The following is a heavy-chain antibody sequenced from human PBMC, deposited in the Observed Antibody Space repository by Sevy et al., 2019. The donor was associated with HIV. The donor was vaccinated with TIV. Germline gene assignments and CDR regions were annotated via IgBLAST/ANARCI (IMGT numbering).Heavy chain of an antibody. D-gene: IGHD3-16*02. CDR1: GGSISSYY. V-gene: IGHV4-59*01. J-gene: IGHJ4*02. CDR3: ARGEQGLHLGELSTHFDY. CDR2: IYYSGST. Sequence: SETLSLTCTVSGGSISSYYWSWIRQPPGKGLEWIGYIYYSGSTNYNPSLKSRVTISVDTSKNQFSLKLSSVTAADTAGYYCARGEQGLHLGELSTHFDYWGQGTLVTVSS.